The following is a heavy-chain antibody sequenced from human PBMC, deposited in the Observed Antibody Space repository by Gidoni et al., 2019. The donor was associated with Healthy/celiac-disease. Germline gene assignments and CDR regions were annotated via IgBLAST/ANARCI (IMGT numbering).Heavy chain of an antibody. V-gene: IGHV3-30*18. Sequence: QVQLVESGGGVVQPGRSLRLSCAASGFTFSSYGRHWVRQAPGKGLEWVAVIPYDGSNKYYADSVKGRFTISRDNSKNTLYLQMNSLRAEDTAVYYCAKEANYYDSSGYFFDYWGQGTLVTVSS. J-gene: IGHJ4*02. D-gene: IGHD3-22*01. CDR3: AKEANYYDSSGYFFDY. CDR1: GFTFSSYG. CDR2: IPYDGSNK.